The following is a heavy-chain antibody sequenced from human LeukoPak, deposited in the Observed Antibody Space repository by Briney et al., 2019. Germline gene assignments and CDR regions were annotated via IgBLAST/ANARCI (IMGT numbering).Heavy chain of an antibody. CDR3: ARDPEGFGATYFDY. CDR2: ISRSASNI. V-gene: IGHV3-21*01. Sequence: GGSLRLSCVASGFSFSSYNMNWVRQAPGKGLEWVSSISRSASNIYYADSVKGRFTISRDNAKNSFYLQMNSLRAKDTAVFYCARDPEGFGATYFDYWGQGTLVTVYS. D-gene: IGHD3-16*01. J-gene: IGHJ4*02. CDR1: GFSFSSYN.